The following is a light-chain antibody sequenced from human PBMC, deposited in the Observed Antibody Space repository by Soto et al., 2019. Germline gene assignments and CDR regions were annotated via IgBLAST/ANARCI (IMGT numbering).Light chain of an antibody. CDR1: SSDIGGYKY. J-gene: IGLJ2*01. CDR3: TSYASSSTPVV. V-gene: IGLV2-14*03. CDR2: DVT. Sequence: QSALTQPASVSGSPGQSITISCTGTSSDIGGYKYVSWYQHHPGTAPKLMIYDVTNRPSGVSNRFSGSKSGNTASLTISGVQAEDEGDYYCTSYASSSTPVVFGGGTQLTVL.